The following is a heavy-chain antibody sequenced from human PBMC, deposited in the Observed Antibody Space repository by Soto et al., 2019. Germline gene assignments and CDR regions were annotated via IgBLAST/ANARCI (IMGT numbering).Heavy chain of an antibody. CDR3: ARELYGGGGGAFDI. CDR2: ISSSSSYI. D-gene: IGHD1-26*01. CDR1: GFTFSSYS. V-gene: IGHV3-21*01. Sequence: EVQLVESGGGLVKPGGSLRLSCAASGFTFSSYSMNWVRQAPGKGLEWVSSISSSSSYIYYADSVKGRFTISRDNAKNSLYLQMNSLRAEDTAVYYWARELYGGGGGAFDIWGQGTMVTVSS. J-gene: IGHJ3*02.